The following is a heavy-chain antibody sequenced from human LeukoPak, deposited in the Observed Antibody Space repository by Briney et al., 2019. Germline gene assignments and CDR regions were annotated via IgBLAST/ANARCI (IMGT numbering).Heavy chain of an antibody. CDR2: ISYDGSNK. D-gene: IGHD3-22*01. CDR1: GFTFSSYG. CDR3: AKDGSEGYYYDSSGYYDY. V-gene: IGHV3-30*18. J-gene: IGHJ4*02. Sequence: GRSLRLSCAASGFTFSSYGMHWVRQAPGKGLEWVAVISYDGSNKYYADSVKGRFAISRDNSKNTPYLQMNSLRAEDTAVYYCAKDGSEGYYYDSSGYYDYWGQGTLVTVSS.